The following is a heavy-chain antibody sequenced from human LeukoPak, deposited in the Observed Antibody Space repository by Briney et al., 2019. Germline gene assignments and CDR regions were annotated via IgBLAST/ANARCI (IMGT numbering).Heavy chain of an antibody. Sequence: GGSLRLSCAASGFTFSSYAMHWVRQAPGKGLEWVAVISYDGGNKYYADSVKGRFTISRDNSKNTLYLQMNSLRAEDTAVYYCAREVIRVAAKPKPFDYWGQGTLVTVSS. CDR2: ISYDGGNK. D-gene: IGHD2-15*01. V-gene: IGHV3-30*04. J-gene: IGHJ4*02. CDR1: GFTFSSYA. CDR3: AREVIRVAAKPKPFDY.